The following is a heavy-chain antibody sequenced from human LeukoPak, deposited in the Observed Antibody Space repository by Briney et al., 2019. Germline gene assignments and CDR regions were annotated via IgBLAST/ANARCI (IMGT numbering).Heavy chain of an antibody. D-gene: IGHD1-1*01. CDR1: GFIFSSYS. V-gene: IGHV3-23*01. CDR2: ITGSGGNT. CDR3: ARDCRLNCARQPGFDS. J-gene: IGHJ5*01. Sequence: GGSLRLSCAASGFIFSSYSMSWVRQAPGKGLEWVSVITGSGGNTYYADSVKGRFTISKDNSKNTVYLQMNSLRDEDTAVYYCARDCRLNCARQPGFDSWGQGTLVTVSS.